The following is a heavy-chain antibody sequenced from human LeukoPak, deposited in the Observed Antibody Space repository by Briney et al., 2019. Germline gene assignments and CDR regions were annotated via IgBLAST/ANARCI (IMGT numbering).Heavy chain of an antibody. CDR3: SRESGAFCPFGY. D-gene: IGHD1-26*01. J-gene: IGHJ4*02. CDR2: ISLAGQT. V-gene: IGHV4/OR15-8*02. Sequence: SETLSLTCGVSGGSISGTNWWSWACQPPGQGLEWIGEISLAGQTNYNPSLNGRVTMSLDKSSNQLSLNLTSVTAADTATYYCSRESGAFCPFGYWGQGTLVIVSS. CDR1: GGSISGTNW.